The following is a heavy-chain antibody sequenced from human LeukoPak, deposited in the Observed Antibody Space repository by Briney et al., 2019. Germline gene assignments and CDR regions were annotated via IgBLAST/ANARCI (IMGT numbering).Heavy chain of an antibody. CDR1: GYTFTSYY. D-gene: IGHD3-10*01. Sequence: ASVKVSCKASGYTFTSYYMHWVRQAPGQGLEWMGIINPSGGSTSYAQKFQGRVTMTRDTSTSTVYMELSSLRSEDTAVYYCARDRITMVRGVKSYNRFDPWGQGTLVTVSS. J-gene: IGHJ5*02. CDR2: INPSGGST. V-gene: IGHV1-46*01. CDR3: ARDRITMVRGVKSYNRFDP.